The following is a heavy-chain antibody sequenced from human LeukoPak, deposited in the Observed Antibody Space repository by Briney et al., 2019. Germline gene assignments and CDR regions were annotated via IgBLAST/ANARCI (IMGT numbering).Heavy chain of an antibody. CDR3: ARGSSSDYDFWSGYSAGYYYYYYMDV. V-gene: IGHV4-30-4*02. CDR1: GGSISSGDYY. J-gene: IGHJ6*03. Sequence: SETLSLTCTVSGGSISSGDYYSSWIRQPPGKGLEWIGYIYYSGSTYYNPSLKSRVTISVDTSKNQFSLKLSSVTAADTAVYYCARGSSSDYDFWSGYSAGYYYYYYMDVWGKGTTVTVSS. D-gene: IGHD3-3*01. CDR2: IYYSGST.